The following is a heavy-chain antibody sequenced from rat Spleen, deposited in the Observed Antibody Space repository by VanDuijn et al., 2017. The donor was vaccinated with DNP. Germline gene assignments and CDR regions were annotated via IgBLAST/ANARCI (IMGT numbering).Heavy chain of an antibody. Sequence: EVQLVESGGGLVQPGNSLKLSCAVSGFTFSDYYMAWVRQAPATGLEWVATISYNGGTPYYRDSVKGRFTISRDNAQSTLYLQMDSLRSEDTATYYCARRRYYSAHFDYWGQGVMVTVSS. CDR2: ISYNGGTP. V-gene: IGHV5-7*01. CDR3: ARRRYYSAHFDY. CDR1: GFTFSDYY. J-gene: IGHJ2*01. D-gene: IGHD1-1*01.